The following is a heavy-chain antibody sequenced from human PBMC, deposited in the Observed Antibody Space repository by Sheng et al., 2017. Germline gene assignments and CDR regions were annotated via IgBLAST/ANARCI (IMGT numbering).Heavy chain of an antibody. CDR2: TRSSGATT. Sequence: VQLVESGGDLVQPGGPSRLSCAASGFTFSNYAMTWVRQAPGKGLEWVSGTRSSGATTYYADSVKGRFTISRDNSKNTLYLQMTSLRAEDTAVYYCTKDRSYSSGWVGGMDVWGQGTTVTVSS. V-gene: IGHV3-23*04. J-gene: IGHJ6*02. D-gene: IGHD6-19*01. CDR1: GFTFSNYA. CDR3: TKDRSYSSGWVGGMDV.